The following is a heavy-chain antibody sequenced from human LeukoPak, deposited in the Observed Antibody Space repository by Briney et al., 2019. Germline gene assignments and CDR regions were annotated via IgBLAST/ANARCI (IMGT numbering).Heavy chain of an antibody. CDR1: GGSISIYY. Sequence: SETLSLTCTVSGGSISIYYWSWIRQPPGKGLEWIGYIYYSGSTNYNPSLKSRVTISVDTSKNQFSLKLSSVTAADTAVYYCARLRVAVAGSREAYYYGMDVWGQGTTVTVSS. D-gene: IGHD6-19*01. CDR2: IYYSGST. J-gene: IGHJ6*02. V-gene: IGHV4-59*08. CDR3: ARLRVAVAGSREAYYYGMDV.